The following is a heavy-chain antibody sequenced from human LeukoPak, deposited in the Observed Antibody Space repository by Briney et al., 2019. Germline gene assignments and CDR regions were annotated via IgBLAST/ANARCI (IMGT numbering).Heavy chain of an antibody. CDR3: ARSESGWELRSDAFDI. CDR2: ISYDGSNK. D-gene: IGHD6-19*01. V-gene: IGHV3-30*03. J-gene: IGHJ3*02. Sequence: GGSLRLSCAASGFTFSSYGMHWVRQAPGKGLEWVAVISYDGSNKYYPGSVKGRFTISRENAKNSLYLQMNSLRAGDTAVYYCARSESGWELRSDAFDIWGQGTMVTVSS. CDR1: GFTFSSYG.